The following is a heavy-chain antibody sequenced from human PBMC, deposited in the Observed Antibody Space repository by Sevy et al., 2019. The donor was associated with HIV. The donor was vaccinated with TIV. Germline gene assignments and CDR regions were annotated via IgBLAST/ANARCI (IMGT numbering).Heavy chain of an antibody. CDR2: IYYSGST. J-gene: IGHJ4*02. CDR1: GGSMTCYY. V-gene: IGHV4-59*13. Sequence: SETLSLTCTVSGGSMTCYYWNWIRQPPGKGLEWIGYIYYSGSTNYNPSLKSQVTMSVDTSKNRFSLTLISVTAADTAVYHCARSVGTGNYFDYWGQGALVTVSS. CDR3: ARSVGTGNYFDY. D-gene: IGHD2-21*02.